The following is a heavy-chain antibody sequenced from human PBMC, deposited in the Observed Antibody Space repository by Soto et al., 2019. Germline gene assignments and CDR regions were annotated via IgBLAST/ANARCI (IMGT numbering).Heavy chain of an antibody. D-gene: IGHD5-18*01. J-gene: IGHJ2*01. CDR1: GFTFSDYY. Sequence: QVQLVESGGGLVKPGGSLRLSCAASGFTFSDYYMSWIRQAPGKGLEWVSYISSSSSYTNYADSVKGRFTISRDNAKNSLYLQMNSLRAEDTAVYYCARYAVDTAMAYWYFDLWGRGTLVTVSS. CDR2: ISSSSSYT. CDR3: ARYAVDTAMAYWYFDL. V-gene: IGHV3-11*05.